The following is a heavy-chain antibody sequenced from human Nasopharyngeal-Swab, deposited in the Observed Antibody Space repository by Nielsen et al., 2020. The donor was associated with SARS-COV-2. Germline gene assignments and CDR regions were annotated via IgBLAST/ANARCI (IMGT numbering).Heavy chain of an antibody. V-gene: IGHV1-2*06. D-gene: IGHD6-19*01. Sequence: ASVKVSCKASGYTFTGYYMHWVRQAPGQGLEWMGRINPNSGGTNYAQKFQGRVTMTRDTSISTAYMELSRLRSDDTAVHYCARDNRQWLVRGWFDPWGQGTLVTVSS. J-gene: IGHJ5*02. CDR3: ARDNRQWLVRGWFDP. CDR1: GYTFTGYY. CDR2: INPNSGGT.